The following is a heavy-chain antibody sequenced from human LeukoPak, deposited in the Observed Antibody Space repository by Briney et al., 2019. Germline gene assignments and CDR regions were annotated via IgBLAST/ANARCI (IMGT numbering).Heavy chain of an antibody. D-gene: IGHD6-13*01. CDR1: GGSISSSNW. CDR2: IYHSGST. Sequence: PSGTLSLTCAVSGGSISSSNWWSWVCQPPGKGLEWIGEIYHSGSTNYYPSLKSRVTISVDKSKNQFSLKLSSVTAADTAVYYCARDRYSSPVRWFDPWGQGTLVTVSS. V-gene: IGHV4-4*02. J-gene: IGHJ5*02. CDR3: ARDRYSSPVRWFDP.